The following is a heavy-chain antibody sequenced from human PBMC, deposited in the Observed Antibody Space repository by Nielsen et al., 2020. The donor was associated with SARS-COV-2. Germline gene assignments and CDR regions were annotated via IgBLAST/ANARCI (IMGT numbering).Heavy chain of an antibody. CDR3: TGGVGRYYFDY. V-gene: IGHV3-23*01. CDR1: GFTFSSYA. Sequence: GGSLRLSCAASGFTFSSYAMSWVRQAPGKGLEWVSAISGSGGSTYYADSVKGRFTISRDESKNTLYLQMNSLRAEDTAVYYCTGGVGRYYFDYWGQGTLVTVSS. CDR2: ISGSGGST. J-gene: IGHJ4*02. D-gene: IGHD3-16*01.